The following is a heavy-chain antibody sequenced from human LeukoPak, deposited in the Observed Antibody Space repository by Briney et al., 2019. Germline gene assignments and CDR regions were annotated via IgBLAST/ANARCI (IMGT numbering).Heavy chain of an antibody. CDR1: GYSFTSYW. Sequence: GESLKISCKGSGYSFTSYWIGWVRQMPGKGLERMGIIYPGDSDTRYSPSFQGQVTISAAKSISTAYLQWSSLKASDTAMYYFARAGHNGSGSGVLEKTKGAFDIWGQGTMVTVSS. J-gene: IGHJ3*02. CDR3: ARAGHNGSGSGVLEKTKGAFDI. V-gene: IGHV5-51*01. D-gene: IGHD3-10*01. CDR2: IYPGDSDT.